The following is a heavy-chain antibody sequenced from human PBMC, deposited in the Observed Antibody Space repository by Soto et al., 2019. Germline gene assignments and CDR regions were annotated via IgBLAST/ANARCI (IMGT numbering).Heavy chain of an antibody. CDR1: GGSISSYY. V-gene: IGHV4-4*07. J-gene: IGHJ6*02. CDR3: ARGWNTMVRGFYYGMDV. D-gene: IGHD3-10*01. Sequence: SETLSLTCTVSGGSISSYYWSWIRQPAGKGLEWIGRIYTSGSTNYNPSLKSRVTMSVDTSKNQFSLKPSSVTAADTAVYYCARGWNTMVRGFYYGMDVWGQGTTVTVSS. CDR2: IYTSGST.